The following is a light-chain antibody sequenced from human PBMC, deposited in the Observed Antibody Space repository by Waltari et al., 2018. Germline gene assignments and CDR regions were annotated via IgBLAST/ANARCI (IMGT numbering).Light chain of an antibody. Sequence: DIVMTQSPDSLAVSLDERATINCKSSQSVLYSSNNNNYLAWYQQRPGQPPKLLIYWASTRESGVPDRFSGSGSGTDFTLTISSLQAEDVAVYYCQQYYGTPLTFGGGTKVEIK. CDR2: WAS. CDR3: QQYYGTPLT. J-gene: IGKJ4*01. V-gene: IGKV4-1*01. CDR1: QSVLYSSNNNNY.